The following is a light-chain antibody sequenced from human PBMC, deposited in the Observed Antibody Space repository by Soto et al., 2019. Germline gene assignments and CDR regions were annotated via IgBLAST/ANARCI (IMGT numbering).Light chain of an antibody. CDR3: AAWDDSLSGAV. V-gene: IGLV1-47*02. CDR2: SNN. CDR1: SSNIGSNY. J-gene: IGLJ7*01. Sequence: QSVLTQPPSASGTPGQRVTISCSGSSSNIGSNYVYWYQQLPGTAPKLLIYSNNQRPSGVPYRFSGSNSGTSASLAISGLRSDDEADYYCAAWDDSLSGAVFGGGTQLTVL.